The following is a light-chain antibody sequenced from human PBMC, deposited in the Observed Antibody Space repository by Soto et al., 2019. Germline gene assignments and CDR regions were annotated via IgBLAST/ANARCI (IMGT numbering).Light chain of an antibody. J-gene: IGLJ1*01. CDR2: EVS. Sequence: QSALTQPASVSVSPRQSITISCTGTSSDVGGYNYVSWYQQHPGKAPKLMIYEVSNRPSGVSNRFSGSKSGNTASLTISGLQAEDEADYYCSSYTSSSTLVFGTGTKVTVL. V-gene: IGLV2-14*01. CDR3: SSYTSSSTLV. CDR1: SSDVGGYNY.